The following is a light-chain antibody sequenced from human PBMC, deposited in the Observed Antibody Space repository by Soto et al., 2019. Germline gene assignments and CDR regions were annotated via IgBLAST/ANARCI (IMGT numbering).Light chain of an antibody. CDR3: QQSYSTPLT. J-gene: IGKJ4*01. V-gene: IGKV1-39*01. CDR1: QSISTS. CDR2: AAS. Sequence: DIQMTQSPSSLSASVGDRVTITCRASQSISTSLNWYQQKPGTAPKLLIYAASSLQSGVPSRFSGSGSGTDFTLTISNLQPEDFATYYCQQSYSTPLTFGGGTKVEIK.